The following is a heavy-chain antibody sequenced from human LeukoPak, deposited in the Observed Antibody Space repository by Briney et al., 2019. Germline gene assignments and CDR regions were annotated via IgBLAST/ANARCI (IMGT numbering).Heavy chain of an antibody. CDR3: ARDRSSRYSYGSLDY. D-gene: IGHD5-18*01. CDR1: GGSISSYY. CDR2: IYYSGST. V-gene: IGHV4-59*12. Sequence: SETLSLTCTVSGGSISSYYWSWIRQPPGKGLEWIGYIYYSGSTNYNPSLKSRVTISVDTSKNQFSLKLSSVTAADTAVYYCARDRSSRYSYGSLDYWGQGTLVTVSS. J-gene: IGHJ4*02.